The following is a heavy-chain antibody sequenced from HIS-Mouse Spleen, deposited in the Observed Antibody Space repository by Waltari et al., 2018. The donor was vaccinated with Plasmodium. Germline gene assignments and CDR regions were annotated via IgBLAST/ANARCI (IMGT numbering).Heavy chain of an antibody. J-gene: IGHJ2*01. CDR2: SSSSSSYI. D-gene: IGHD3-9*01. V-gene: IGHV3-21*01. CDR3: AREDILTGYYNDYWYFDL. CDR1: GFTFRSYS. Sequence: EVQLVESGGGLVKPGGSLRLSCAASGFTFRSYSMNWVRQAPGKGLEWVSSSSSSSSYIYYADSVKGRFTISRDNAKNSLYLQMNSLRAEDTAVYYCAREDILTGYYNDYWYFDLWGRGTLVTVSS.